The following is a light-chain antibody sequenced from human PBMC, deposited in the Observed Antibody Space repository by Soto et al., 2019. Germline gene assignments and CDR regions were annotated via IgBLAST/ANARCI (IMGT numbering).Light chain of an antibody. CDR3: HSYDKWPPGT. Sequence: EIVMTQFPATLSESPGERVTLSCRASQSVSTNVAWYQQKPGEAPRLLIFDASARAVDIPGRFSGSVSGTEFTLTISSLQPEDFAVYLCHSYDKWPPGTFGQGTKVDIK. CDR1: QSVSTN. J-gene: IGKJ1*01. CDR2: DAS. V-gene: IGKV3D-15*01.